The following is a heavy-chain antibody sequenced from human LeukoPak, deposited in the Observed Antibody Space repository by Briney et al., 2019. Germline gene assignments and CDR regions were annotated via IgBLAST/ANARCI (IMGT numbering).Heavy chain of an antibody. CDR2: IHYSGST. J-gene: IGHJ5*02. Sequence: SETLSLTCTVSGGSVSSGSYYWSRIRQPPGKGLEWIGYIHYSGSTNYNPSLKSRVTISVDTSKNQFSLKLSSVTAADAAVYYCARDMGYGANWFDPWGQGTLVTVSS. CDR1: GGSVSSGSYY. D-gene: IGHD1-26*01. CDR3: ARDMGYGANWFDP. V-gene: IGHV4-61*01.